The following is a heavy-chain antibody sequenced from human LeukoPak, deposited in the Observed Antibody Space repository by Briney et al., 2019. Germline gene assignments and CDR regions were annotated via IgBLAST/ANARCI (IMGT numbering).Heavy chain of an antibody. CDR3: ANQYYYDSSGLDY. D-gene: IGHD3-22*01. Sequence: GGSLRLSCAASRFSFRSYDMHWVRQAPGKGLEWLAVSSYDESNTYYTDSVKGRFTISRDNSKNTLYLQMNSLRAEDTAVYYCANQYYYDSSGLDYWGQGTLVTVSS. CDR2: SSYDESNT. CDR1: RFSFRSYD. J-gene: IGHJ4*02. V-gene: IGHV3-30*18.